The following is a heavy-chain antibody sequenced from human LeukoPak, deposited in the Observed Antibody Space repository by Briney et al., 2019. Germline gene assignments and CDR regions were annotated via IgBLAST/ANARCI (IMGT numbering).Heavy chain of an antibody. D-gene: IGHD3-3*01. CDR3: ARLYEIIDN. V-gene: IGHV3-48*03. CDR2: ISSSDSTI. Sequence: PGGSLRLSCAASGFTFSSYEMNWVRQAPGKGLEWVSYISSSDSTIYYADSVKGRFTISRDTAKNSLYLQMNSLRAEDTAVYYCARLYEIIDNWGQGTLVTVSS. J-gene: IGHJ4*02. CDR1: GFTFSSYE.